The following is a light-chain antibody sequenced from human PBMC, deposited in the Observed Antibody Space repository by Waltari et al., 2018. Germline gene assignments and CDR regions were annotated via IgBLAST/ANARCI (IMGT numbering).Light chain of an antibody. CDR1: QSVSSY. CDR2: DTS. Sequence: EIVLTQSPATLSLSPGERATLSCRASQSVSSYLAWYQQKPGQAPRLLIYDTSNRATGITARFSGSGYGTDFTLTISSLEPEDCAVYYCQQRSNWPGTFGQGTKVEIK. J-gene: IGKJ1*01. V-gene: IGKV3-11*01. CDR3: QQRSNWPGT.